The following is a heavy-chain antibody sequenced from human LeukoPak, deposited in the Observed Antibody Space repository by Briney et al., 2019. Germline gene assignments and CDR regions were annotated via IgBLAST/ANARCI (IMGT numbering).Heavy chain of an antibody. D-gene: IGHD1-26*01. Sequence: PGGSLRLSCPASAFTFSSYGMHWVRQAPGKGLGWVAVISYDGSNKYYADSVKGRFTISRDNSKNTLYLQMNSLRAEDTAVYYCANLEWELGRAFDIWGQGTMVTVSS. V-gene: IGHV3-30*18. CDR1: AFTFSSYG. J-gene: IGHJ3*02. CDR3: ANLEWELGRAFDI. CDR2: ISYDGSNK.